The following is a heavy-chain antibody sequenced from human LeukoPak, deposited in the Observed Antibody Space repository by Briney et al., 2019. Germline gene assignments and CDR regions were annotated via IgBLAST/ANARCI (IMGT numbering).Heavy chain of an antibody. V-gene: IGHV3-9*01. J-gene: IGHJ4*02. CDR1: GFTFDDYA. CDR2: ISWNSGSI. Sequence: GRSLRLSCAASGFTFDDYAMHWVRQAPGKGLEWGSGISWNSGSIGYADSVKGRFTISRDNAKNSLYLQMNSLRAEDTALYYCAKDGELAQYYFDYWGQGTLVTVSS. CDR3: AKDGELAQYYFDY. D-gene: IGHD1-26*01.